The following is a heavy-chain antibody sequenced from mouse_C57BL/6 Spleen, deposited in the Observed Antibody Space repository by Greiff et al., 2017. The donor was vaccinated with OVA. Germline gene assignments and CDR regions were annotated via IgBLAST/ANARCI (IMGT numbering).Heavy chain of an antibody. CDR1: GYTFTDYY. J-gene: IGHJ2*01. D-gene: IGHD2-5*01. CDR2: INPNNGGT. Sequence: EVQLQQSGPELVKPGASVKISCKASGYTFTDYYMNWVKQSHGKSLEWIGDINPNNGGTSYNQKFKGKATLTVDKSSSTAYMELRRLTSEDSAVYYCAREAYSNYAYYFDYWGQGTTLTVSS. CDR3: AREAYSNYAYYFDY. V-gene: IGHV1-26*01.